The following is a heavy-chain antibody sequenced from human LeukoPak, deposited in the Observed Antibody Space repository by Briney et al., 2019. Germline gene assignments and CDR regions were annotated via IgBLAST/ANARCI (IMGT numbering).Heavy chain of an antibody. CDR1: GVTLSNYW. CDR3: AKEGRITTAAQGYYFDY. J-gene: IGHJ4*02. Sequence: PGGSLRLSCAASGVTLSNYWMNWVRQVPGKGLVWVSHINSDGSNIRYADSVKGRFTISRDNAKNSLYLQMNSLRAEDTAVYYCAKEGRITTAAQGYYFDYWGQGTLVTVSS. D-gene: IGHD2-2*01. V-gene: IGHV3-74*01. CDR2: INSDGSNI.